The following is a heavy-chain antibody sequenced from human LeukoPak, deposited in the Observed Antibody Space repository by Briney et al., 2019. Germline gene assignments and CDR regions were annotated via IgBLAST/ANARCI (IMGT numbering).Heavy chain of an antibody. D-gene: IGHD2-21*01. CDR2: VRYDGRDK. CDR3: ARGGARDIWYFAY. Sequence: GGSLRLSCEVSGFTFSAYGIHWVRQSPGKGLEWVGFVRYDGRDKFYADSVKGRFIVSKENSRTTLQLQMNSLRSEDTAVYFCARGGARDIWYFAYWGQGIRVTVSS. V-gene: IGHV3-30*02. J-gene: IGHJ4*02. CDR1: GFTFSAYG.